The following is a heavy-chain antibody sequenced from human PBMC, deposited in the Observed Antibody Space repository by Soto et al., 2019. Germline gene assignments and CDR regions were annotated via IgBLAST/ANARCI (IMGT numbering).Heavy chain of an antibody. J-gene: IGHJ1*01. Sequence: EVQLVESGGGLVQPGGSLRLSCAASGFTVSSNYMSWVRQAPGKGLEWVSVIYSGGSTYYADSVKGRFTISRDNSKNTLYLQMNSLRAEDTAVYYCARVYGDYVGTPAEYFQYWGQGTLVTVSS. CDR1: GFTVSSNY. CDR3: ARVYGDYVGTPAEYFQY. V-gene: IGHV3-66*01. D-gene: IGHD4-17*01. CDR2: IYSGGST.